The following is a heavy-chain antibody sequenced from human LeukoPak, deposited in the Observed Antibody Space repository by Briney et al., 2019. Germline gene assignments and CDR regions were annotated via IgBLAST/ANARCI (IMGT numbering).Heavy chain of an antibody. D-gene: IGHD5-12*01. CDR2: IYYSGST. V-gene: IGHV4-31*03. CDR3: ASSEATTTPPPYGMDV. CDR1: GGSLISGGYY. Sequence: SETLSLTCTVSGGSLISGGYYWSWIRQHPGKGLVWIGYIYYSGSTFYNPSLKSRVTISLDTSKNQFSLKLSSVTAADTAVYYCASSEATTTPPPYGMDVWGQGTTVTVSS. J-gene: IGHJ6*02.